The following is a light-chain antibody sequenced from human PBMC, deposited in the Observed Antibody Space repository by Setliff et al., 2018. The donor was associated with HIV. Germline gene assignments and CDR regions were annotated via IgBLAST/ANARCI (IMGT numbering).Light chain of an antibody. J-gene: IGLJ1*01. CDR3: AAWDDTLNGYV. CDR1: SSNIRTNA. CDR2: ANF. V-gene: IGLV1-44*01. Sequence: QSVLTQPPSTSGTPGQRVTISCSGSSSNIRTNAVNWYQQLPGTAPKLLIYANFQRPSGVPDRFSGSKSGTSAPLDISGLRSEDDSDYYCAAWDDTLNGYVFGTGTKVTVL.